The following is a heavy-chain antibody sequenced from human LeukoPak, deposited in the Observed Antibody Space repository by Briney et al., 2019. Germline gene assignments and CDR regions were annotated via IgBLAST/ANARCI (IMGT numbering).Heavy chain of an antibody. V-gene: IGHV3-30-3*01. Sequence: PGRSLRLSCAASGFTFSSYAMHWVRQAPGKGLEWVAVISYDGSNKYYADSVKGRFTISRDNSKNTLYLQMNSMRAEDTAVYYCASRIAVAAWGQGTLVTVSS. CDR3: ASRIAVAA. CDR1: GFTFSSYA. CDR2: ISYDGSNK. D-gene: IGHD6-19*01. J-gene: IGHJ5*02.